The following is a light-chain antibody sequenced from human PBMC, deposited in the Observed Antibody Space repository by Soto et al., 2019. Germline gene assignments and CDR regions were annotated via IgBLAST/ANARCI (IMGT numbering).Light chain of an antibody. V-gene: IGLV2-23*02. CDR2: EVS. CDR1: SSDLGSYNL. CDR3: CSYAGSSTYVV. J-gene: IGLJ2*01. Sequence: QSAVTQPASVSWSRGQSITISCTGTSSDLGSYNLVSWYQQHPGKAPKLMIYEVSKRHSGVSNRFSGSKSGNTASRTISGLQAEDEADYYCCSYAGSSTYVVCVGGTKLTPL.